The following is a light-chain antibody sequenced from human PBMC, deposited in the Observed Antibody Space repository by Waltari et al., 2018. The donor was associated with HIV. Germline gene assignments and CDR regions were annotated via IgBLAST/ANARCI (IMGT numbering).Light chain of an antibody. CDR1: SLRTYY. CDR3: CSMVSSNTRV. V-gene: IGLV3-19*01. J-gene: IGLJ2*01. Sequence: SSELTQDPHVSVALGQTVNITCQGDSLRTYYATWYQQKPGQAPALVFYGTKPLPAGIAGRFSGSTSRDTASLTITGAQAEDEADYYCCSMVSSNTRVFGGGTKLTVL. CDR2: GTK.